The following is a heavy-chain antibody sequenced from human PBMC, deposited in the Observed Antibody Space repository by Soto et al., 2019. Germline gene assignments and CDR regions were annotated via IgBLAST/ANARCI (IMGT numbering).Heavy chain of an antibody. V-gene: IGHV1-18*04. CDR1: GYTFTNYG. Sequence: QVQLVQSGAEVKKPGASVKVSCKASGYTFTNYGINWVRQAPGQGLEWMGWISAYNGNTNYAQKLRGRVTMTKDTSTSTAYMQWRTLRSDDAAVYYCARVDNIGEQWLDYWGQGTLVTVSS. CDR2: ISAYNGNT. CDR3: ARVDNIGEQWLDY. J-gene: IGHJ4*02. D-gene: IGHD6-19*01.